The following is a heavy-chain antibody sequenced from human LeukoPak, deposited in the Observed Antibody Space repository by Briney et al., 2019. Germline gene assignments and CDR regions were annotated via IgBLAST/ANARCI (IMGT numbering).Heavy chain of an antibody. V-gene: IGHV4-4*07. D-gene: IGHD6-19*01. Sequence: SETLSLTCTVSGVSISHYYWTWIRQPAGGGLEWIGRIDTSGSTNYNPSLKSRVTMSSDTSNNQFSLNLMSVDAADTAVYYCASGQWQIDYWGQGILVTVSP. CDR1: GVSISHYY. CDR2: IDTSGST. J-gene: IGHJ4*02. CDR3: ASGQWQIDY.